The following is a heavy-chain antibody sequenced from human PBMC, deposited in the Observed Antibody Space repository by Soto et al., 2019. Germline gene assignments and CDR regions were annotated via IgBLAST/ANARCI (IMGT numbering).Heavy chain of an antibody. D-gene: IGHD3-9*01. Sequence: SETLSLTCTVSGGSISSGGYYWSWIRQHPGKGLEWIGYIYYSGSTYYNPSLKSRVTISVDTSKNQFSLKLSSVTAADTAVYYCARERIVNIFRYMDVWGKGTTVTVSS. CDR2: IYYSGST. CDR1: GGSISSGGYY. CDR3: ARERIVNIFRYMDV. J-gene: IGHJ6*03. V-gene: IGHV4-31*03.